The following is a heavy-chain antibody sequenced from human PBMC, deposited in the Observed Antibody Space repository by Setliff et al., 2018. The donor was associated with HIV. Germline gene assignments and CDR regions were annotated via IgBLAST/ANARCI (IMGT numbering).Heavy chain of an antibody. CDR3: AREGKTALVTKYFDY. D-gene: IGHD5-18*01. J-gene: IGHJ4*02. Sequence: SETLSLTCAVSGVSITSATYYWSWIRYSPGKGLEWIGYIDYSGSAFYNPSLKSRLTISRDTSKNQFSLRMKSVTAADTAVYYCAREGKTALVTKYFDYWGQGTLVTVSS. CDR1: GVSITSATYY. CDR2: IDYSGSA. V-gene: IGHV4-31*11.